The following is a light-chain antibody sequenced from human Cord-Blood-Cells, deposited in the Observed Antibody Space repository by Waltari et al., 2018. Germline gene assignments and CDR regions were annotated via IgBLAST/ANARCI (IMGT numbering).Light chain of an antibody. CDR1: SSDVGSYNL. J-gene: IGLJ1*01. Sequence: QSALTQPASVSGSPGQSITISCTGTSSDVGSYNLVSWYQQHPGKAPKLMIYEVSKRPSGVSNLFSGSKSGNTASLTISGLQAEDEADYYCCSYAGSSTSLYVFGTGTKVTVL. V-gene: IGLV2-23*02. CDR3: CSYAGSSTSLYV. CDR2: EVS.